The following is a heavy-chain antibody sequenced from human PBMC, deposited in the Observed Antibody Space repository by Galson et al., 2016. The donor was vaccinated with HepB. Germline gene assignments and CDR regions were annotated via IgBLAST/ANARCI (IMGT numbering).Heavy chain of an antibody. CDR1: GFAFGSHW. Sequence: SLRLSCAASGFAFGSHWMHWVRQVPGKGLVWVSRINSDGTISNYADSVKGRFTISRDNAENTAYLQMKSLRVEDTAVYYCVRLRWSRDDSEEDYWGQGTLVTVST. V-gene: IGHV3-74*01. CDR3: VRLRWSRDDSEEDY. J-gene: IGHJ4*02. CDR2: INSDGTIS. D-gene: IGHD6-13*01.